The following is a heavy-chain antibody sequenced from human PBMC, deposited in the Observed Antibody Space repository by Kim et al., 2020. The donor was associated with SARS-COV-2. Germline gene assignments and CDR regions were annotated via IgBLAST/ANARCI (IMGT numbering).Heavy chain of an antibody. CDR2: IYYSGST. D-gene: IGHD1-26*01. CDR1: GGSISSYY. J-gene: IGHJ4*02. V-gene: IGHV4-59*01. CDR3: AREGGPSGTGIDY. Sequence: SETLSLTCTVSGGSISSYYWSWIRQPPGKGLEWIGYIYYSGSTNYNPSLKSRVTISVDTSKNQFSLKLSSVTAADTAVHYCAREGGPSGTGIDYWGQGTLVTVSS.